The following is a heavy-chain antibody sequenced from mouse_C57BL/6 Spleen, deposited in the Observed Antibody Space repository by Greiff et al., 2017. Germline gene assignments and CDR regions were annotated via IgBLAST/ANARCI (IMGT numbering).Heavy chain of an antibody. CDR1: GYAFTNYL. V-gene: IGHV1-54*01. D-gene: IGHD3-3*01. CDR2: INPGSGGT. Sequence: VQLQQSGAELVRPGTSVKVSCKASGYAFTNYLIEWVKQRPGQGLEWIGVINPGSGGTNYNEKFKGKATLSADKSSSTAYMQLRSLTSEASAVYFCARGTPPVYFDDWGQGTTLTVSS. CDR3: ARGTPPVYFDD. J-gene: IGHJ2*01.